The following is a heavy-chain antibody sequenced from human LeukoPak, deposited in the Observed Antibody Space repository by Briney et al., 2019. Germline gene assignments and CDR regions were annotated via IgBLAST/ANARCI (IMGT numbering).Heavy chain of an antibody. CDR1: GGSISSGGYY. CDR3: ARDRRSSWYSWFDP. CDR2: IFYSGST. V-gene: IGHV4-31*03. Sequence: SETLSLTCTVSGGSISSGGYYWSWIRQHPGKGLEWIGYIFYSGSTNYNPSLKSRVTISVDTSKNQFSLKLSSVTAADTAVYYCARDRRSSWYSWFDPWGQGTLVTVSS. J-gene: IGHJ5*02. D-gene: IGHD6-13*01.